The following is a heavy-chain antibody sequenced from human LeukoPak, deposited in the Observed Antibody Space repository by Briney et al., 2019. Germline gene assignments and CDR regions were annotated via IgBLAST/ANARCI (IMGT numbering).Heavy chain of an antibody. J-gene: IGHJ3*02. D-gene: IGHD5-24*01. CDR1: GGTFSSYT. V-gene: IGHV1-69*02. CDR3: ASGWLQSHDAFDI. CDR2: IIPILGIA. Sequence: SVKVSCKASGGTFSSYTISWVRQAPGQGLVWMGRIIPILGIANYAQKFQGRVTITADKSTSTAYMELSSLRSEDTAVYYCASGWLQSHDAFDIWGQGTMVTVSS.